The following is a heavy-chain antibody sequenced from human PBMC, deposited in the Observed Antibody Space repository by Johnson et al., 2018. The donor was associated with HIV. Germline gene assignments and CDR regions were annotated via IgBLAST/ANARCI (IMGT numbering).Heavy chain of an antibody. CDR1: GFTFSSYT. J-gene: IGHJ3*02. CDR3: AREGRRDAFDI. Sequence: QVQLVESGGGVVQPGRSLRLSCTASGFTFSSYTMHWVRQAPGKGLEWVASISNDGSNKFSADSVKGRFTISRDNSKNTLYLQRNSLRAEDTAVYYCAREGRRDAFDIWGQGTMVTVSS. CDR2: ISNDGSNK. V-gene: IGHV3-30*03.